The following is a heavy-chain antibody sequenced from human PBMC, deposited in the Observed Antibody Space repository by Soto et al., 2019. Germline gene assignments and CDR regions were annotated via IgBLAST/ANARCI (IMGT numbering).Heavy chain of an antibody. V-gene: IGHV1-18*01. CDR1: GYTFTSYG. Sequence: GASVKVSCKASGYTFTSYGISWVRQAPGQGLEWMGWISAYNGNTKNAQKFQGRVTMTTDTSTSTAYMELRSLRSDDTAVYYCARDHRTTGIRFDPWGQGTLVTVSS. J-gene: IGHJ5*02. CDR3: ARDHRTTGIRFDP. D-gene: IGHD1-1*01. CDR2: ISAYNGNT.